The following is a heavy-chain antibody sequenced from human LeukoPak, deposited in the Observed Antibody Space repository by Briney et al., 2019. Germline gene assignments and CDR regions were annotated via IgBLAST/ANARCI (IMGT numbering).Heavy chain of an antibody. J-gene: IGHJ4*02. CDR3: AREGVEMATIFY. Sequence: ASVKVSCKASGGTFNSYAISWVRQAPGKGLEWMGGIIPIFGTANYAQKFQGRVTITADESTSTAYMELSSLRSEDTAVYYCAREGVEMATIFYWGQGTLVTVSS. CDR2: IIPIFGTA. V-gene: IGHV1-69*13. D-gene: IGHD5-24*01. CDR1: GGTFNSYA.